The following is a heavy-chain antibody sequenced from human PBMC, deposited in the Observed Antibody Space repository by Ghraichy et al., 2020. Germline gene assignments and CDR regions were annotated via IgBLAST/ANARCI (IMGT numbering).Heavy chain of an antibody. J-gene: IGHJ5*01. CDR3: ARMCFRPWGPQAGGSGS. CDR1: GFTFTDYW. V-gene: IGHV3-74*01. CDR2: VSTDGSST. D-gene: IGHD3-16*01. Sequence: GGSLRLSCAASGFTFTDYWMHWVRQAPGTGLMWVSRVSTDGSSTNYADSVKGRFTISRDNARSILYLQMNSLRADDTAVYYCARMCFRPWGPQAGGSGSGGQGAVVTVSA.